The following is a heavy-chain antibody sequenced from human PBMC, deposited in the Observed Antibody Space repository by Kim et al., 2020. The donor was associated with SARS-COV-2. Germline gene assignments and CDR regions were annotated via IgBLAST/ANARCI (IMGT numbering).Heavy chain of an antibody. J-gene: IGHJ4*02. CDR2: INHSGST. CDR3: ARAGKLYSSGWYCY. CDR1: GGSFSGYY. D-gene: IGHD6-19*01. Sequence: SETLSLTCAVYGGSFSGYYWSWIRQPPGKGLEWIGEINHSGSTNYNPSLKSRVTISVDTSKNQFSLKLSSVTAADTAVYYCARAGKLYSSGWYCYWGQGT. V-gene: IGHV4-34*01.